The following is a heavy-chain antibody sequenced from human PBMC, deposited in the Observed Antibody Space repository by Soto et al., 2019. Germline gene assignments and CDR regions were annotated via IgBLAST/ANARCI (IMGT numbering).Heavy chain of an antibody. Sequence: PGESLKISCNGSGYSFTIYWIGWVRQMPGKGLEWMGIIYPGDSDTRYSPSFQGQVTISADKSISTAYLQWSSLEASDTAMYYCARIGYYDFWSGTYYYYGMDVWGQGTTVTVSS. CDR3: ARIGYYDFWSGTYYYYGMDV. J-gene: IGHJ6*02. CDR2: IYPGDSDT. V-gene: IGHV5-51*01. D-gene: IGHD3-3*01. CDR1: GYSFTIYW.